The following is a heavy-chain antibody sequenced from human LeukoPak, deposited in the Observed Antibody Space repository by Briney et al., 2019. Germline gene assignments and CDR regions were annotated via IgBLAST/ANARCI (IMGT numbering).Heavy chain of an antibody. CDR3: AKALTGIVVVPAASRVFDY. CDR1: GFTFSSYA. CDR2: ISGSGGST. Sequence: PGGSLRLSCAASGFTFSSYAMSWVRQAPGKGLEWVSAISGSGGSTYYADSVKGRFTICRDNSKNTLYLQMNSLRAEDTAVYYCAKALTGIVVVPAASRVFDYWGQGTLVTVSS. V-gene: IGHV3-23*01. D-gene: IGHD2-2*01. J-gene: IGHJ4*02.